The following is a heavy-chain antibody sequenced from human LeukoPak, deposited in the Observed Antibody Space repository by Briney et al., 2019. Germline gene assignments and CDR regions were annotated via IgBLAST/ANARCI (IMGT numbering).Heavy chain of an antibody. CDR3: ARDENGSYLHY. V-gene: IGHV3-7*01. D-gene: IGHD1-26*01. Sequence: GGSLRLSCVVSGLTFSNSWMTWVRQAPGKGLEWVAHINKDGSETDYVDSVKGRFTISRDNSKNTLYLQMTSLRADDTAIYYCARDENGSYLHYWGQGTLVTVSS. CDR2: INKDGSET. J-gene: IGHJ4*02. CDR1: GLTFSNSW.